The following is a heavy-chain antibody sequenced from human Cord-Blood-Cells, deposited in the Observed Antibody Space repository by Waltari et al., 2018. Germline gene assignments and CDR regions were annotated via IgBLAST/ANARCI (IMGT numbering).Heavy chain of an antibody. CDR3: ARGSGSYSLDY. CDR2: ISYDGSNK. D-gene: IGHD3-10*01. CDR1: GFTFSSYA. V-gene: IGHV3-30-3*01. Sequence: QVQLVESGGGVVQPGRSLRLSCADSGFTFSSYAMHWVRQAPGKGLEWVAVISYDGSNKYYADSVKGRFTISRDNSKNTLYLQMNSLRAEDTAVYYCARGSGSYSLDYWGQGTLVTVSS. J-gene: IGHJ4*02.